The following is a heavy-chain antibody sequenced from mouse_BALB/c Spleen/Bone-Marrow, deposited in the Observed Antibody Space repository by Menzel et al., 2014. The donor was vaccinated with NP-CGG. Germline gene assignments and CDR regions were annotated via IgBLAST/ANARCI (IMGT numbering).Heavy chain of an antibody. CDR2: IDPANGNT. CDR3: ARERDYDYAYAMDY. V-gene: IGHV14-3*02. J-gene: IGHJ4*01. D-gene: IGHD2-4*01. CDR1: GSNIKDTY. Sequence: EVQVVESGAELVKPGASVKLSCTASGSNIKDTYMHWVKQRPEQGLEWIGRIDPANGNTKYDPKFQGKATITADTSSNTAYLQLSSLTSEDTAVYYCARERDYDYAYAMDYWGQGTSVTVSS.